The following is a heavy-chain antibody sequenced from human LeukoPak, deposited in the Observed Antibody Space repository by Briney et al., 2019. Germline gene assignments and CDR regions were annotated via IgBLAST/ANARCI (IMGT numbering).Heavy chain of an antibody. D-gene: IGHD5-18*01. V-gene: IGHV3-21*01. CDR2: ISSSSSNI. J-gene: IGHJ4*02. CDR1: GFTFSSYA. CDR3: ARGKQLDY. Sequence: GGSLRLSCAASGFTFSSYAMSWVRQAPGKGLEWVSSISSSSSNIYYADSVKGRFTISRDNAKNSLYLQMNSLRAEDTALYYCARGKQLDYWGQGTLVTVSS.